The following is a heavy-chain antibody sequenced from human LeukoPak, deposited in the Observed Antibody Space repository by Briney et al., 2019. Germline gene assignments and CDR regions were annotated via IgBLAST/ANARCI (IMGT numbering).Heavy chain of an antibody. J-gene: IGHJ3*02. V-gene: IGHV4-59*01. D-gene: IGHD3-16*01. CDR2: IYYSGST. Sequence: SETLSLACTVSGGSISSYYWSWIRQPPGKGLEWIGYIYYSGSTNYNPSLKSRVTISVDTSKNQFSLKLSSVTAADTAVYYCARDYEDAFDIWGQGTMVTVSS. CDR3: ARDYEDAFDI. CDR1: GGSISSYY.